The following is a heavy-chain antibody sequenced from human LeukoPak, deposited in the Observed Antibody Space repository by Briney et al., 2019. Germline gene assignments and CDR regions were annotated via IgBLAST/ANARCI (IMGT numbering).Heavy chain of an antibody. V-gene: IGHV1-69*01. Sequence: SVKVSDTPSGGTFCTYAIIRVRQAPGQGLEWMGGIIPIFGTANYAQKFQGRVTITADESTSTAYMELSSLRSEDTAVYYCARVANTEELHYDLLTGLSWFGPRGQGHPVTVSS. D-gene: IGHD3-9*01. CDR2: IIPIFGTA. J-gene: IGHJ5*02. CDR1: GGTFCTYA. CDR3: ARVANTEELHYDLLTGLSWFGP.